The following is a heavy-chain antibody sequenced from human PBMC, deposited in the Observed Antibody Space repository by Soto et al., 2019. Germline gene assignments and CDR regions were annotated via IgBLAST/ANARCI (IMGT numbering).Heavy chain of an antibody. CDR1: GASIGYGGFS. V-gene: IGHV4-30-2*06. Sequence: SETLSLTCTVSGASIGYGGFSWSWIRQSPGKGLEWIGYISHLESTYFHPSFKSRLTMSIDRTRNQFSLKLSSVTAADMAVYYCARGGGYDSFDYWGQGVLVTVSS. J-gene: IGHJ4*02. CDR2: ISHLEST. D-gene: IGHD5-12*01. CDR3: ARGGGYDSFDY.